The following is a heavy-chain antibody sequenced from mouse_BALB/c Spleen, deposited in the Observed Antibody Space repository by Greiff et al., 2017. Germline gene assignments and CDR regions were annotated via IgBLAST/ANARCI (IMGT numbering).Heavy chain of an antibody. V-gene: IGHV2-6-7*01. CDR2: IWGDGST. Sequence: VKVVESGPGLVAPSQSLSITCTVSGFSLTGYGVNWVRQPPGKGLEWLGMIWGDGSTDYNSALKSRLSISKDNSKSQVFLKMNSLQTDDTARYYCARERDYYGSSHYAMDYWGQGTSVTVSS. J-gene: IGHJ4*01. CDR1: GFSLTGYG. CDR3: ARERDYYGSSHYAMDY. D-gene: IGHD1-1*01.